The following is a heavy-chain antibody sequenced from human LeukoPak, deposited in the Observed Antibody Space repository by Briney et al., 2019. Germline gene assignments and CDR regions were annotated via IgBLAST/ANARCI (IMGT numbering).Heavy chain of an antibody. Sequence: SETLSLTCTVSGGSISSSSYYWGWIRQPPGKGLEWIGSIYYSGSTYYNPSPKSRVTISVDTSKNQFSLKLSSVTAADTAVYYCARQEEARPNWFDPWGQGTLVTVSS. CDR1: GGSISSSSYY. D-gene: IGHD6-6*01. J-gene: IGHJ5*02. CDR3: ARQEEARPNWFDP. V-gene: IGHV4-39*01. CDR2: IYYSGST.